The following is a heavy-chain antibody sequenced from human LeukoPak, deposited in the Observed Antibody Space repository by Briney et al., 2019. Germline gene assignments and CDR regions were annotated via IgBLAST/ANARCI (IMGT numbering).Heavy chain of an antibody. D-gene: IGHD6-19*01. J-gene: IGHJ4*02. CDR1: GIAPALYP. Sequence: SPLRPSCAASGIAPALYPEPQIRKAPGKGLEWISGISGNSGSIGYADSVKGRFTISRDNAKISLYLQMNSLRAEDKALYYCAKGPHSSGWFFIDYWDQGTLVTVSS. CDR3: AKGPHSSGWFFIDY. V-gene: IGHV3-9*02. CDR2: ISGNSGSI.